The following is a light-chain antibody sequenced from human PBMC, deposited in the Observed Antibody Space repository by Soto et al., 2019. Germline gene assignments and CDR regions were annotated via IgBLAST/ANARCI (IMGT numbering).Light chain of an antibody. CDR2: GAS. V-gene: IGKV3-15*01. CDR1: QSVSSN. CDR3: QQYNNWPRT. J-gene: IGKJ1*01. Sequence: EIVMTQSPATLSVSRGERATLHCRASQSVSSNLGWYQHKPGQAPRLLIYGASTRATGIPARFSSSGSGTEFTLTISSLQFEDFAVYYCQQYNNWPRTFGQGTKVDIK.